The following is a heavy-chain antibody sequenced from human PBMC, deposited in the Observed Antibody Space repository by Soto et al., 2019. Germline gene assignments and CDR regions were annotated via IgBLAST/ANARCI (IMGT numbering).Heavy chain of an antibody. CDR2: IYYSGST. CDR3: AREGSGSYYHDAFDI. J-gene: IGHJ3*02. D-gene: IGHD1-26*01. V-gene: IGHV4-59*01. CDR1: GGSISIYY. Sequence: SETLSLTCTVSGGSISIYYWRWMRHPPGKGLEWIGYIYYSGSTNYNPSLKSRVTISVDTSKNQFSLKLSSVTAADTAVYYCAREGSGSYYHDAFDIWGQGTMVTVSS.